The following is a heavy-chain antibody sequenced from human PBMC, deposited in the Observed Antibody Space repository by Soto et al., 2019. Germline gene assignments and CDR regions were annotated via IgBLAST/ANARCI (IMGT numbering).Heavy chain of an antibody. CDR1: GGTSTIYT. CDR3: ATEKYGAGRVGVDT. J-gene: IGHJ5*02. D-gene: IGHD1-26*01. Sequence: QVQLVQSGAEVKKPGSSLKVSCETSGGTSTIYTITWVRQAPGQGLQWMGRIVPTLRLTNYAQDFQGRLTLTADTSTGTAHMELSSLTSEDPAVYYCATEKYGAGRVGVDTWGQGTLVTVSS. CDR2: IVPTLRLT. V-gene: IGHV1-69*08.